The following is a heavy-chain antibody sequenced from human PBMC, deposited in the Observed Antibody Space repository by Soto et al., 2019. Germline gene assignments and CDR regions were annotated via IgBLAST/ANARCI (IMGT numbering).Heavy chain of an antibody. Sequence: SETLSLTCTVSGGSISSSAYYWSWVRQHPGKGLEWIGYIYSSGNPYYNPSLKSRVTISGPTSKNQFSLKLSSVTAADTAVYYCARASTVTHDYWGRGTLVTVSS. J-gene: IGHJ4*02. CDR1: GGSISSSAYY. CDR2: IYSSGNP. CDR3: ARASTVTHDY. D-gene: IGHD4-4*01. V-gene: IGHV4-31*03.